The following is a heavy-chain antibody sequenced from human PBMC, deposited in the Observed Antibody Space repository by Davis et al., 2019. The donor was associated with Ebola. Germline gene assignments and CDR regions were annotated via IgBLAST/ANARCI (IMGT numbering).Heavy chain of an antibody. D-gene: IGHD3-9*01. CDR1: GFTFSSYA. V-gene: IGHV3-30-3*01. J-gene: IGHJ5*02. Sequence: PGGSLRLSCAASGFTFSSYAMHWVRQAPGKGLEWVAVISYDGSNKYYADSVKGRFTISRDNSKNTLYLQMNSLRAEDTAVYYCARDQRLGYFDWSPGWFDPWGQGTLVTVSS. CDR2: ISYDGSNK. CDR3: ARDQRLGYFDWSPGWFDP.